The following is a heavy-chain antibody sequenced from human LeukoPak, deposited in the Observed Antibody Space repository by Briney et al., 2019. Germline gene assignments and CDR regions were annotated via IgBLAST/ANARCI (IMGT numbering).Heavy chain of an antibody. Sequence: ASVKASCKASGGTFSSYAISWVRQAPGQGLEWMGRIIPILGIANYAQKFQGRVTITADKSTSTAYMELSSLRSEDTAVYYCARDGDYYGSGSYVTWGQGTLVTVSS. V-gene: IGHV1-69*04. CDR2: IIPILGIA. J-gene: IGHJ5*02. CDR1: GGTFSSYA. D-gene: IGHD3-10*01. CDR3: ARDGDYYGSGSYVT.